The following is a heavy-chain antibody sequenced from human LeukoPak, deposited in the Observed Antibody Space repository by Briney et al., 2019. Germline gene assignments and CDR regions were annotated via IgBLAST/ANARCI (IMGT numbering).Heavy chain of an antibody. Sequence: GRSLRLSCAASGFIFKDYWMIWVRQAPGKGLEWVANIKQDGSGKYYVDSVRGRFTISRDNAKNSVYLQMDTLRVEDTAMYYCAKDAQLRSRWFDPWGQGTLVTVSS. CDR3: AKDAQLRSRWFDP. D-gene: IGHD2/OR15-2a*01. CDR2: IKQDGSGK. V-gene: IGHV3-7*03. J-gene: IGHJ5*02. CDR1: GFIFKDYW.